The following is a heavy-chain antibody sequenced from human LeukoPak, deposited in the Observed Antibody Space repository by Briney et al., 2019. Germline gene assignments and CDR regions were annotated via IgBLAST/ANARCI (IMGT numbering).Heavy chain of an antibody. V-gene: IGHV3-33*01. CDR1: GFTFSSYG. CDR3: ARAGEAFDI. Sequence: GGSLRLSCAASGFTFSSYGMHWVRQAPGKGLEWVAVIWYDGSDKYYRDSVKGRFTISRDNPKNTLYLQMNSLRAEDTAIYYCARAGEAFDIWGRGTMVTVSS. CDR2: IWYDGSDK. J-gene: IGHJ3*02.